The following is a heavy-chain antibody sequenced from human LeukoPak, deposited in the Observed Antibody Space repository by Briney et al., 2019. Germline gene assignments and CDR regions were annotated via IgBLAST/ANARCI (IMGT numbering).Heavy chain of an antibody. Sequence: GGSVRLSCAASGFTFSSYWMHWVRQAPGKGLVWVSRINSDGSSTSYADSVKGRFTISRDNAKNTLYLQMNSLRAEDTAVYYSARTAGHYDFWSGYFYYFDYWGQGTLVTVSS. CDR3: ARTAGHYDFWSGYFYYFDY. D-gene: IGHD3-3*01. CDR1: GFTFSSYW. V-gene: IGHV3-74*01. CDR2: INSDGSST. J-gene: IGHJ4*02.